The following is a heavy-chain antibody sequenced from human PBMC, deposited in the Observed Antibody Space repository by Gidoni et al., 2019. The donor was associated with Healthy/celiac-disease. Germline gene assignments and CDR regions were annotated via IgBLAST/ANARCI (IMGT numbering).Heavy chain of an antibody. CDR3: AKVVVVPAPKDYYYYMDV. D-gene: IGHD2-2*01. CDR2: INPNSGGT. V-gene: IGHV1-2*02. J-gene: IGHJ6*03. CDR1: GYTFTGYY. Sequence: QVQLVQSGAEVKKPGASVKVSCKASGYTFTGYYMHWVRQAPGQGLEWMGWINPNSGGTNYAQKFQGRVTMTRDTSISTAYMELSRLRSDDTAVYYCAKVVVVPAPKDYYYYMDVWGKGTTVTVSS.